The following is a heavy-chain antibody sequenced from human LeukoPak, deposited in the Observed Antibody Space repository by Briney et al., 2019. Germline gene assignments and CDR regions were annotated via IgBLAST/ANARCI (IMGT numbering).Heavy chain of an antibody. V-gene: IGHV3-23*03. CDR3: AKRSVRELLGGPYFDY. CDR2: IYSGVST. D-gene: IGHD1-26*01. J-gene: IGHJ4*02. Sequence: GGSLRLSCAASGFTFRSHDMSWVRQAPGKGLEGGSVIYSGVSTYYADSVKGRFTISRHNSKNTLYLQMNSLRAEDTAVYYCAKRSVRELLGGPYFDYWGQGTLVTVSS. CDR1: GFTFRSHD.